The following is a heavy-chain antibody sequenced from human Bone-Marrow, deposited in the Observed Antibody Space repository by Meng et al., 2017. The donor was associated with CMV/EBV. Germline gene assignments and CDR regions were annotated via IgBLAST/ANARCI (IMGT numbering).Heavy chain of an antibody. J-gene: IGHJ4*02. CDR3: ARGIGRGSGPYTPSDFDY. Sequence: ASMKICCAASGFTVSSNYMSWVRQAPGKGLEWVSVIYSGGSTYYADSVKGRFTISRDNAKNSLYLQMNSLRAEDTAVYYCARGIGRGSGPYTPSDFDYWGQGTLVTVSS. CDR2: IYSGGST. V-gene: IGHV3-66*01. D-gene: IGHD3-3*01. CDR1: GFTVSSNY.